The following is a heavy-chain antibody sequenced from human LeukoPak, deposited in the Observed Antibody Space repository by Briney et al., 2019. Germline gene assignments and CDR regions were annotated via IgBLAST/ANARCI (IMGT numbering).Heavy chain of an antibody. D-gene: IGHD2-2*01. CDR2: MQYDGSEE. Sequence: GGSLRLSCAASGFSFSTYGMHWVRQAPGKGLEWVTFMQYDGSEEYYADSVKGRFTISRDNSKNTLYLQMDSLRGEDTAVYYCAGEAAAYYFVYWGQGTLVTVSS. J-gene: IGHJ4*02. CDR3: AGEAAAYYFVY. CDR1: GFSFSTYG. V-gene: IGHV3-30*02.